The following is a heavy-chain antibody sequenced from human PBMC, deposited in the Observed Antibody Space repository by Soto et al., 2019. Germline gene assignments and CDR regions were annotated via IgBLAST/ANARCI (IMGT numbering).Heavy chain of an antibody. V-gene: IGHV3-23*01. CDR1: GFTFSTYA. Sequence: EVQLLDSGGGLVQPGGSLRLSCVASGFTFSTYAMSWVRQAPGKGLEWVSGIGGNGGTTRYADSVKGRFTISRDNSKNTVYLQLNSLRVEDTAVYYCAKTLYGGCDYWGRGTLVTVYS. CDR2: IGGNGGTT. J-gene: IGHJ4*02. CDR3: AKTLYGGCDY. D-gene: IGHD5-12*01.